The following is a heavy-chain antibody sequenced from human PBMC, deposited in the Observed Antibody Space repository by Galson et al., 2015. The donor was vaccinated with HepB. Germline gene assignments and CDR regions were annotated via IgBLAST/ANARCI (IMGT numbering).Heavy chain of an antibody. D-gene: IGHD3-22*01. V-gene: IGHV3-21*01. Sequence: SLRLSCAASGFTFSSYSMNWVRQAPGKGLEWVSSISSSSSYIYYADSVKGRFTISRDNAKNSLYLQMNSLRAEDTAVYYCAKVRIDSSGEGYWGQGTLVTVSS. CDR3: AKVRIDSSGEGY. CDR1: GFTFSSYS. J-gene: IGHJ4*02. CDR2: ISSSSSYI.